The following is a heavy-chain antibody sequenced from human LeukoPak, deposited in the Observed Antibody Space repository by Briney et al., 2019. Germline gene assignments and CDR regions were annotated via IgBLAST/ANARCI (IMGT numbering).Heavy chain of an antibody. CDR3: ARGRTTMITTSGFDP. Sequence: PSETLSLTCTVSGGSISGYYWSWTRQPPGKGLEWIGYIYYSGSTNYNPSLKSRVTISVDTSKNQFSLKLSSVTAADTAVYYCARGRTTMITTSGFDPWGQGTLVTVSS. J-gene: IGHJ5*02. CDR1: GGSISGYY. V-gene: IGHV4-59*01. D-gene: IGHD3-22*01. CDR2: IYYSGST.